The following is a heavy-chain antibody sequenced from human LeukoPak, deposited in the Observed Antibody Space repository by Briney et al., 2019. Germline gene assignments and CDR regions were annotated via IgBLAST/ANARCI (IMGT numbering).Heavy chain of an antibody. V-gene: IGHV6-1*01. CDR2: TYYRSKWHN. CDR1: GDSVSSGTTT. J-gene: IGHJ5*02. D-gene: IGHD1-1*01. Sequence: SQTLSLTCAISGDSVSSGTTTWNWIRQSPSRGLEWLGRTYYRSKWHNDYAVSVKSRITISPDTSKNQLSLQLNSGIPEDTAVYFCAKVEPTKGWFDPWGQGTLVIVSS. CDR3: AKVEPTKGWFDP.